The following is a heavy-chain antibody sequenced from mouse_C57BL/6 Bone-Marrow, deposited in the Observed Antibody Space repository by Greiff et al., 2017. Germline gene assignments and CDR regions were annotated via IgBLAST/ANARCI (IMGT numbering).Heavy chain of an antibody. D-gene: IGHD4-1*01. CDR3: ARSGPLGRSFDD. CDR1: GYTFTSYW. Sequence: VQLQQSGAELVKPGASVKMSCKASGYTFTSYWITWVKQRPAQGLEWIGDIYPTSGRTNYNEKFKSKAILTVDTSSNPAYMQLSSLTSEDSAVFYCARSGPLGRSFDDWGQGTTLTVSS. J-gene: IGHJ2*01. V-gene: IGHV1-55*01. CDR2: IYPTSGRT.